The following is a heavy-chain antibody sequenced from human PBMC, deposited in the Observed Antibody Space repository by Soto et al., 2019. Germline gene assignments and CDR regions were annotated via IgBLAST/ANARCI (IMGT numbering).Heavy chain of an antibody. V-gene: IGHV3-30*18. CDR3: AKNLMDV. Sequence: QVQLVESGGGVVQPGRSLRLSCAASGFTFSSYGMHWVRQAPGKGLEWVAVISYDGSNKYYADSVKGRFTISRDNSKNTLYLQMNSLRAEDTAVYYCAKNLMDVWGQGPRSPSP. J-gene: IGHJ6*02. CDR2: ISYDGSNK. CDR1: GFTFSSYG.